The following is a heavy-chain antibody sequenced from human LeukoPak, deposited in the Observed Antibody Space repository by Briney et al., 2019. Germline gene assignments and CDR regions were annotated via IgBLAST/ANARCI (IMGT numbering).Heavy chain of an antibody. J-gene: IGHJ5*02. CDR3: ARADRTMVRGVIISNWFDP. CDR1: GYTFTSYD. D-gene: IGHD3-10*01. CDR2: MNPNSGNT. Sequence: ASVKVSCKASGYTFTSYDINWVRQATGQGLEWMGWMNPNSGNTGYAQKFQGRVTMTRNTSISTAYMELSSLRSEDTAVYYCARADRTMVRGVIISNWFDPWGQGTLVTVSS. V-gene: IGHV1-8*01.